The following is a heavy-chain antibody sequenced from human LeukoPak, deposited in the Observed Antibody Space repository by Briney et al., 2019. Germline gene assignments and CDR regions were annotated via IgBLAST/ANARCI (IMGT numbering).Heavy chain of an antibody. D-gene: IGHD6-13*01. Sequence: GGALRLSSAPSGFTLSSYSTNTVRHAPGKGREWVSSISSSSSKIYYADSMKGRFTISRDNAKNSMYLQMNSLRAEDTAVYYCARDYGSSWYNWGQGTLVTVSS. J-gene: IGHJ4*02. CDR3: ARDYGSSWYN. CDR1: GFTLSSYS. V-gene: IGHV3-21*01. CDR2: ISSSSSKI.